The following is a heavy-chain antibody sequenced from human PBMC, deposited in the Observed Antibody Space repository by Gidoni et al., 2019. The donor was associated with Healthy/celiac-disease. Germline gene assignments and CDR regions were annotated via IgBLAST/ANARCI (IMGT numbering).Heavy chain of an antibody. V-gene: IGHV3-21*01. D-gene: IGHD3-10*01. CDR1: GFTFSSYS. CDR3: ARVSVLLWFGELSDPEMLDAFDI. CDR2: ISSSSSYI. J-gene: IGHJ3*02. Sequence: EVQLVESGGGLVKPGGSLRLSCAASGFTFSSYSMNWVRQAPGKGLGWVSSISSSSSYIYYADSVKGRFTISRDNAKNSLYLQMNSLRAEDTAVYYCARVSVLLWFGELSDPEMLDAFDIWGQGTMVTVSS.